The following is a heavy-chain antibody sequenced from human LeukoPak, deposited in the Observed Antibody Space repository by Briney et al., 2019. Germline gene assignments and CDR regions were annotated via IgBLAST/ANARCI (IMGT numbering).Heavy chain of an antibody. D-gene: IGHD6-13*01. CDR2: INSDGSSR. CDR1: GLTFSNYW. CDR3: ASASSHRIAAGGDY. J-gene: IGHJ4*02. V-gene: IGHV3-74*01. Sequence: SGGSLRPSRAASGLTFSNYWMHWVSQPPGEGLVLVSRINSDGSSRNYADYVKGRFTISRDNAKNTLYLQMNSLRAEDTAVYYCASASSHRIAAGGDYWGQGTLVTVSS.